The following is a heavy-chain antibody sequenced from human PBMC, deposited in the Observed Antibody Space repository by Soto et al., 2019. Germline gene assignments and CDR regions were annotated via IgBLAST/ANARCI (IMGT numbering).Heavy chain of an antibody. CDR3: ARAPRGVVVNSPARFDY. J-gene: IGHJ4*02. V-gene: IGHV4-31*03. Sequence: QVQLQESGPGLVKPSQTLSLTCTVSGGSISSGGYYWSWIRQHPGKGLEWIGYIYYSGSTYYNPSLKSRVTISVDKSKNQFSLKLSSVTAAATAVYYCARAPRGVVVNSPARFDYWGQGTLVTVSS. D-gene: IGHD3-22*01. CDR1: GGSISSGGYY. CDR2: IYYSGST.